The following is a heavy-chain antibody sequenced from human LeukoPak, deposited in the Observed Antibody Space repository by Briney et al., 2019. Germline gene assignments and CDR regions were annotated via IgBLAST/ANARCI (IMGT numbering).Heavy chain of an antibody. J-gene: IGHJ6*03. CDR1: GFTFSSHG. V-gene: IGHV3-23*01. D-gene: IGHD3-9*01. Sequence: GGSLRLSCGASGFTFSSHGMSWVRQAPGKGLEWVSAISGSGGSTYYADSVKGRFTISRDNSKNTLYLQMNSLRAEDTAVYYCASSMTGYSLYYYYYMDVWGKGTTVTISS. CDR3: ASSMTGYSLYYYYYMDV. CDR2: ISGSGGST.